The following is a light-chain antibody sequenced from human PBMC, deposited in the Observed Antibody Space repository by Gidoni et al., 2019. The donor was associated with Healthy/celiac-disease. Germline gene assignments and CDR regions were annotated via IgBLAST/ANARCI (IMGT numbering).Light chain of an antibody. CDR3: QSYKV. CDR2: EDN. V-gene: IGLV6-57*03. CDR1: SGSIASNY. Sequence: NFMLPQPHSVSESPGKTVTISCTRSSGSIASNYVQWYQQRPGSAPTTVIYEDNQRPSGVPDRFSGSIDSSSNSASLTISGLKTEDEADYYCQSYKVFGGGTKLTVL. J-gene: IGLJ3*02.